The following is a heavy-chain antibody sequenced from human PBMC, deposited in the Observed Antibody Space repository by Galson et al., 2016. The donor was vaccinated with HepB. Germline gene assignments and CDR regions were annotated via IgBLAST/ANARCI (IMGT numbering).Heavy chain of an antibody. J-gene: IGHJ4*02. CDR2: MCYDASNK. D-gene: IGHD3-22*01. Sequence: SLRLSCAASGFSFSTSTMHWVRQPAGEGQEWVAVMCYDASNKWYADSVKGRIIISRDNSQNTLYLQMNSLRAEDTAVYYWSRGGYYFDNSAYSYWGQGALVTVSS. CDR1: GFSFSTST. V-gene: IGHV3-33*01. CDR3: SRGGYYFDNSAYSY.